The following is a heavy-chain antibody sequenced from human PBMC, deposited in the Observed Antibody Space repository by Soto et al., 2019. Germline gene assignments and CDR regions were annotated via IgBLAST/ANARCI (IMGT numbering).Heavy chain of an antibody. D-gene: IGHD6-13*01. Sequence: PGGSLRLSCAASGFTFSDYYMSWIRHAPGKGLEWVSYISSSGSTIYYADSVKGRFTISRDNAKNSLYLQMNSLRAEDTAVYYCARPDHVAAAVDYWGQGTLVTVSS. CDR2: ISSSGSTI. CDR3: ARPDHVAAAVDY. V-gene: IGHV3-11*01. CDR1: GFTFSDYY. J-gene: IGHJ4*02.